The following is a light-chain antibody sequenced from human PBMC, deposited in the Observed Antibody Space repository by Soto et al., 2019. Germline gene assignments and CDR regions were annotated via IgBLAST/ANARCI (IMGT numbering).Light chain of an antibody. Sequence: DIQMTQSPSSLSASVGDRVTITCRASQSISSYLNWYQQKPGKAPKLLIYAASSLQSGVPSRFSGSGSGTDFTLTISSLQPEDVATYYCQHSYSTPIT. V-gene: IGKV1-39*01. CDR1: QSISSY. J-gene: IGKJ5*01. CDR3: QHSYSTPIT. CDR2: AAS.